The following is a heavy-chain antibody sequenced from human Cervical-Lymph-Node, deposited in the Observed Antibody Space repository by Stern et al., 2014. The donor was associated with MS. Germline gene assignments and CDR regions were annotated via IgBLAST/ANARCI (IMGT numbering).Heavy chain of an antibody. CDR1: GGSISSGSYY. V-gene: IGHV4-61*02. CDR3: ARARIAVAGLAFDI. CDR2: IYTSGST. Sequence: QVQLQESGPGLVKPSQTLSLTCTVSGGSISSGSYYWSWIRQPAGKGLEWIGRIYTSGSTNYNPSLKSRVTISVDTSKNQLSLKLSSVTAADTAVYYCARARIAVAGLAFDIWGQGTMVTVSS. D-gene: IGHD6-19*01. J-gene: IGHJ3*02.